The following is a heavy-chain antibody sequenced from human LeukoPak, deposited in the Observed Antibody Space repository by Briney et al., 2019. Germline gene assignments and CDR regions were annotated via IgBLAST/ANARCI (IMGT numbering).Heavy chain of an antibody. Sequence: PSETLSLTCTVSDGSISSYYWTWIRQAPGKGLEWIGYVYYSVSTNYNPSLKSRVSISQDTSKNQVSLKLSSVTAADTAVYYCARQESGPYHYMDVWGKGTTVTVSS. V-gene: IGHV4-59*08. CDR3: ARQESGPYHYMDV. D-gene: IGHD3-3*01. CDR2: VYYSVST. J-gene: IGHJ6*03. CDR1: DGSISSYY.